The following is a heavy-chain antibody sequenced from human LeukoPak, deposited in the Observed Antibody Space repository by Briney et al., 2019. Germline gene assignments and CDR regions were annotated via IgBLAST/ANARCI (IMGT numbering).Heavy chain of an antibody. Sequence: PGGSLRLSCAASGFTFDDYGMSWVRQAPGKGLEWVSGINWNGGSTGYADSVKGRFTISRDNAKNSLYLQMNSLRSEDTAVYYCARDAGVGATSHYYYYMDVWGKGTTVTVSS. CDR2: INWNGGST. V-gene: IGHV3-20*04. CDR3: ARDAGVGATSHYYYYMDV. J-gene: IGHJ6*03. CDR1: GFTFDDYG. D-gene: IGHD1-26*01.